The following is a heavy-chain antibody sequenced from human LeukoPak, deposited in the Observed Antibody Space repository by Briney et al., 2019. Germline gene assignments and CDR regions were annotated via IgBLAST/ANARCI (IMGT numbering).Heavy chain of an antibody. D-gene: IGHD2-15*01. CDR3: ARDYSWGGVTRDWFDP. CDR1: GYTFTSYG. J-gene: IGHJ5*02. Sequence: ASVKVSCKASGYTFTSYGISWVRQAPGQGLEWMGWISAYNGNTNYAQKLQGRVTMTTDTSTSTAYMELRSLRSDDTAVYYCARDYSWGGVTRDWFDPWGQGTLVTVSS. V-gene: IGHV1-18*01. CDR2: ISAYNGNT.